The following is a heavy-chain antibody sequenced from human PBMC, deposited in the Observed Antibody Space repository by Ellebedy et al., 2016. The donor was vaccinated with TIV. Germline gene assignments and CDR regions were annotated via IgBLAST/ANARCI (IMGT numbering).Heavy chain of an antibody. CDR1: GFTFSSYA. CDR2: ISWNSGSI. Sequence: SLKISXAASGFTFSSYAMHWVRQAPGKGLEWVSGISWNSGSIGYADSVKGRFTISRDNAKNSLYLQMNSLRAEDTALYYCAKGDCSSTSCYINPWGQGTLVTVSS. D-gene: IGHD2-2*01. J-gene: IGHJ4*02. V-gene: IGHV3-9*01. CDR3: AKGDCSSTSCYINP.